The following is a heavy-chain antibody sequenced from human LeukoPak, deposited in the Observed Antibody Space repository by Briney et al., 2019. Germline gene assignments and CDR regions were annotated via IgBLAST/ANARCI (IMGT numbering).Heavy chain of an antibody. J-gene: IGHJ4*02. V-gene: IGHV4-34*01. CDR1: GGSFSGYY. CDR2: INHSGST. D-gene: IGHD6-13*01. CDR3: AGVYSSSWYRYRGSGFDY. Sequence: PSETLSLTCAVYGGSFSGYYWSWIRQPPGKGLEWIGEINHSGSTNYNPSLKSRVTISVDTSKNQFSLKLSSVTAADTAVYYCAGVYSSSWYRYRGSGFDYWGQGTLVTVSS.